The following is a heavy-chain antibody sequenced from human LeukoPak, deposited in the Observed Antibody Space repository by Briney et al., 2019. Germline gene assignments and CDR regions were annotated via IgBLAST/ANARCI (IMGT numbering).Heavy chain of an antibody. CDR1: GYTFTDYY. Sequence: ASVKVSCKASGYTFTDYYMNWVRQAPGQGLEWMGRINPNSGGTNYAQKFQGWVTMTRDTSISTAYMELSRLRSDDTAVYYCARQVSYDFWSGYYTGDNWFDPWGQGTLVTVSS. J-gene: IGHJ5*02. CDR2: INPNSGGT. CDR3: ARQVSYDFWSGYYTGDNWFDP. D-gene: IGHD3-3*01. V-gene: IGHV1-2*04.